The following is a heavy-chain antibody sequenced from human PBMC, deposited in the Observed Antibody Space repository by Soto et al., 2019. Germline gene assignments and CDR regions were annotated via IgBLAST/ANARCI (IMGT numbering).Heavy chain of an antibody. V-gene: IGHV4-30-4*01. D-gene: IGHD3-10*01. Sequence: QVQLQESGPGLVKPSQTLSLTCTVSGGSISSGDYYWSWIRQPPGKGLEWIGYIYYSGSTYYNPCPKSRVTISVDTSKNQFALKLSSVTAADTAVYYCARVGGFGATTIDYWGQGTLVTVSS. CDR1: GGSISSGDYY. CDR3: ARVGGFGATTIDY. J-gene: IGHJ4*02. CDR2: IYYSGST.